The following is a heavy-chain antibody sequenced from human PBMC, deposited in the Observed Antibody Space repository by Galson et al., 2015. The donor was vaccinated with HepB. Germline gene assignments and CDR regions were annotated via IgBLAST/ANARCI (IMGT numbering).Heavy chain of an antibody. Sequence: SLRLSCAASGFTLSTYTMAWVRQAPGKGLEWVSAFSGRGDRKTYVDSVKGRFTISRDDSKNTLYLQMNSLRVDDTALYFCAKEGDSVGWYFDSWGQGTVVTVSS. CDR2: FSGRGDRK. CDR3: AKEGDSVGWYFDS. CDR1: GFTLSTYT. V-gene: IGHV3-23*01. D-gene: IGHD5/OR15-5a*01. J-gene: IGHJ4*02.